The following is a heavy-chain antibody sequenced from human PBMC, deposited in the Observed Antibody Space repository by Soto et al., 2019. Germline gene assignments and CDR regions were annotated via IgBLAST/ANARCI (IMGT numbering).Heavy chain of an antibody. V-gene: IGHV1-3*01. CDR2: INPVNGDT. J-gene: IGHJ4*01. CDR1: GYGFTSYF. D-gene: IGHD3-10*01. CDR3: TRGPNSGSFDY. Sequence: ASVKVSCKASGYGFTSYFMHWVRQAPGQRLEWVGWINPVNGDTRSSQNFQGRVTFTTDASASTTYMELSSLRSEDTAVYYCTRGPNSGSFDYWGQ.